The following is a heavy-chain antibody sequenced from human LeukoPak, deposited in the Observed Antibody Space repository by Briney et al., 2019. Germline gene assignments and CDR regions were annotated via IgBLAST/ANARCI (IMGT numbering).Heavy chain of an antibody. D-gene: IGHD3-9*01. V-gene: IGHV4-31*03. CDR2: IYYSGST. CDR3: ARGGALRYFDQPRGGNYFDY. CDR1: GGSISSGGYY. Sequence: SETLSLTCTVSGGSISSGGYYWSWIRQHPGKGLEWIGYIYYSGSTYYNPSLKSRVTISVDTSKNQFSLNLSCVTAADTAVYYCARGGALRYFDQPRGGNYFDYWGQGTLVTVSS. J-gene: IGHJ4*02.